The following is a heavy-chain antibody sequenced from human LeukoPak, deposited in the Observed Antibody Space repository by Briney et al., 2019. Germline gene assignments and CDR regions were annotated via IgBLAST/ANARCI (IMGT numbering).Heavy chain of an antibody. Sequence: PGGSLRLSCAASGFTFSSYAMSWVRQAPGKGLEWVSAISGSGGSTYYADSVKGRFTISRDNSKNTLYLQMNSLRAEDTAVYYCAKFARGDRIPNTYYDFWSGSTLDAFDIWGQGTMVTVSS. CDR3: AKFARGDRIPNTYYDFWSGSTLDAFDI. V-gene: IGHV3-23*01. CDR2: ISGSGGST. D-gene: IGHD3-3*01. CDR1: GFTFSSYA. J-gene: IGHJ3*02.